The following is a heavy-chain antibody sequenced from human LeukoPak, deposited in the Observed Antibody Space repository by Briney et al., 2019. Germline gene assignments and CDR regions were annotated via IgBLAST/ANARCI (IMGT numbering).Heavy chain of an antibody. CDR3: AKDFPHHYETSHGMDL. J-gene: IGHJ6*02. D-gene: IGHD3-22*01. V-gene: IGHV3-72*01. CDR2: IRKKTNSYTT. CDR1: GFIFSDHY. Sequence: PGGSLRLSCAASGFIFSDHYMDWVRQAPGKGLEWVGRIRKKTNSYTTEYAASVKGRFTISRDDSKNLLYLQMNSLRVEDTAIYYCAKDFPHHYETSHGMDLWGQGTTVTVS.